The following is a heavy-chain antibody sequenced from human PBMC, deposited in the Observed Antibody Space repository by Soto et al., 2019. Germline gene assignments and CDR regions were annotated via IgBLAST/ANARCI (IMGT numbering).Heavy chain of an antibody. CDR2: IYPGDSDT. CDR3: ARPRSSSRNYYGMDV. Sequence: GESLKISCKGSGYSFTSYWIGWVRQMPGKGLEWMGIIYPGDSDTRYSPYFQGQVTISADKSISTAYLKWSSLKASVTAMHYCARPRSSSRNYYGMDVWGQGTTVTVSS. V-gene: IGHV5-51*01. D-gene: IGHD6-13*01. CDR1: GYSFTSYW. J-gene: IGHJ6*02.